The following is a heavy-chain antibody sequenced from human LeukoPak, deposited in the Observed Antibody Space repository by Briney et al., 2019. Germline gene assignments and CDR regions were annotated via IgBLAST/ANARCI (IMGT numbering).Heavy chain of an antibody. D-gene: IGHD3-16*02. CDR1: GGSISSYY. CDR3: ARDNDDYVWGSYRY. J-gene: IGHJ4*02. CDR2: IYYSGST. V-gene: IGHV4-59*01. Sequence: SETLSLTCTVSGGSISSYYWSWIRQPPGKGLEWIGYIYYSGSTNYNPSLKSRVTISVDTSKNQFSLKLSSVTAADTAVYYCARDNDDYVWGSYRYWGQGTLVTVSS.